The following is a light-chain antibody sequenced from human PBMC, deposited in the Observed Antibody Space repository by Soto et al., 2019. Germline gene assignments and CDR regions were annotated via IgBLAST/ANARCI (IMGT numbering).Light chain of an antibody. V-gene: IGLV2-14*01. CDR1: SSDVGAYNY. Sequence: QSALTQPASVSGSLGQSITISCTGTSSDVGAYNYVSWYQQHPDKAPKLLIFEVTNRPSGVSGRFSGSKSGITASLSISGLQPDYEADYYCTSYSSSSPVLFGGGTKLTVL. CDR3: TSYSSSSPVL. CDR2: EVT. J-gene: IGLJ2*01.